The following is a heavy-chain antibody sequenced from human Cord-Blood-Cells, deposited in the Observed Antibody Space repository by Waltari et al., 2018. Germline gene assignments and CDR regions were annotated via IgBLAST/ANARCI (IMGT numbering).Heavy chain of an antibody. Sequence: QVQLVQSGAEVKKPGASVKVSCKVSGYPLTELFMHCVRQAPGKGLEWMGGFDPEDGETIYAQKFQGRVTMTEDTSTDTAYMELSSLRSEDTAVYYCATDYDFWSGYYAFDIWGQGTMVTVSS. J-gene: IGHJ3*02. V-gene: IGHV1-24*01. CDR2: FDPEDGET. CDR3: ATDYDFWSGYYAFDI. D-gene: IGHD3-3*01. CDR1: GYPLTELF.